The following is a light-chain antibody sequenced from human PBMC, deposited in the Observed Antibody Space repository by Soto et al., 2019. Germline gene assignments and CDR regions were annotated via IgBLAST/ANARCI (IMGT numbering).Light chain of an antibody. J-gene: IGKJ1*01. Sequence: IAVSQITSTLSWSTGERATLSCRASQSVSSSYLAWYRQKPGQAPRLLIYGASTRATGIPARFSGSGSGTEFTLTISSLQSEDFAVYYCQQYSNWPTFGQGTKVDIK. V-gene: IGKV3-15*01. CDR1: QSVSSSY. CDR3: QQYSNWPT. CDR2: GAS.